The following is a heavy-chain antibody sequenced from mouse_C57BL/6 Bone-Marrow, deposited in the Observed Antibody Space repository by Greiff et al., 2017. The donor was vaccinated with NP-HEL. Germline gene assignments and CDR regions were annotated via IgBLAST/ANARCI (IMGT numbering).Heavy chain of an antibody. J-gene: IGHJ2*01. CDR2: IWSGGST. CDR1: GFSLPTYG. V-gene: IGHV2-2*01. Sequence: QVQLKESGTGLVQPSQSLSITCTVSGFSLPTYGVHWVRQSPGKGLEWLGVIWSGGSTDYNAAFISRLSISKDNSKSQVFFKMNSLQADDTAIYYCARNPLYAPYYFDYWGQGTTLTVSS. D-gene: IGHD1-1*01. CDR3: ARNPLYAPYYFDY.